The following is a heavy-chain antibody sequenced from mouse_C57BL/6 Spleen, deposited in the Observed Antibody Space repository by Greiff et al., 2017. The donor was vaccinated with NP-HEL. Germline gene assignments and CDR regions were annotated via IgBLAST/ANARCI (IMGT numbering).Heavy chain of an antibody. Sequence: EVKLMESGGDLVKPGGSLKLSCAASGFTFSSYGMSWVRQTPDKRLEWVATISSGGSYTYYPDSVKGRFTISRDNAKNTLYLQMSSLKSEDTAMYYCASPHYYGSSYVGLYAMDYWGQGTSVTVSS. J-gene: IGHJ4*01. CDR2: ISSGGSYT. CDR3: ASPHYYGSSYVGLYAMDY. V-gene: IGHV5-6*01. D-gene: IGHD1-1*01. CDR1: GFTFSSYG.